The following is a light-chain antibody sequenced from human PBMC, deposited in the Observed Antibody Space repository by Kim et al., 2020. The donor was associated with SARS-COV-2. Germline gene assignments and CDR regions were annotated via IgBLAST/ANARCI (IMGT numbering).Light chain of an antibody. CDR2: DAS. J-gene: IGKJ4*01. CDR1: QSVSSY. CDR3: QQRIDWPLT. Sequence: EILLTQSPATLSLSPGERATLSCRASQSVSSYLVWYQQKPGQAPRLLISDASKRATGIPARFSGSGSGTDFTLTISSLEPEDFAVYYCQQRIDWPLTFRRGTKVE. V-gene: IGKV3-11*01.